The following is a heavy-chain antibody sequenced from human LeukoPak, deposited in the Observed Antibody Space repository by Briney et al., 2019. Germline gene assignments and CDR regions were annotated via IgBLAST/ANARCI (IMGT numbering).Heavy chain of an antibody. J-gene: IGHJ5*02. CDR2: IYYSGST. CDR1: GGSISSSSYY. Sequence: PSETLSLTCTVSGGSISSSSYYWGWIRQPPGKGLEWIGSIYYSGSTYYNPSLKSRVTISVDTSKNQFSLKLSSVTAADTAVYYCARYVLSGLGDDPWGQGTLVTVSS. V-gene: IGHV4-39*01. D-gene: IGHD1-26*01. CDR3: ARYVLSGLGDDP.